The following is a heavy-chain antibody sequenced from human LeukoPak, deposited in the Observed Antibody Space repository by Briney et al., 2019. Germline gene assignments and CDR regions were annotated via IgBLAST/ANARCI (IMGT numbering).Heavy chain of an antibody. CDR1: GGSISSSSYY. Sequence: KPSETLSLTCTVAGGSISSSSYYWGWIRQPPGKGLEWIGRIYCSGSTYYNPSLKSRVTISVDTSKNQFSLKLSSVTAADTAVYYCASYPYYYGSGRENFDYWGQGTLVIVSS. D-gene: IGHD3-10*01. CDR2: IYCSGST. J-gene: IGHJ4*02. CDR3: ASYPYYYGSGRENFDY. V-gene: IGHV4-39*01.